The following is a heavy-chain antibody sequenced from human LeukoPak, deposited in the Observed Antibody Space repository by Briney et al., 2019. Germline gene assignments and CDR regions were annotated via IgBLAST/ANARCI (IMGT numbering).Heavy chain of an antibody. CDR1: GFTFSSYA. Sequence: PGGSLRLSCAASGFTFSSYAMSWVRQAPGKGLEWVSAISGSGGSTYYADSVKGRFTVSRDNSKNTLYLQMNSLRAEDTAVYYCAKDPLGYGDAAAGLDAFDIWGQGTMVTVSS. J-gene: IGHJ3*02. V-gene: IGHV3-23*01. D-gene: IGHD4-17*01. CDR3: AKDPLGYGDAAAGLDAFDI. CDR2: ISGSGGST.